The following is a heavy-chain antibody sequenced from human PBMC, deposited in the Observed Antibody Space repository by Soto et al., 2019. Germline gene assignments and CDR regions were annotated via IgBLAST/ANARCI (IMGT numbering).Heavy chain of an antibody. J-gene: IGHJ4*02. V-gene: IGHV3-23*01. CDR3: ARKVGYCSGGSCHDDY. D-gene: IGHD2-15*01. Sequence: GGSLRLSCAASGFTFSSYAMSWVRQAPGKGLEWVSAISGSGGSTYYADSVKGRFTISRDNSKNTLYLQMNSLRAEDTAVYYCARKVGYCSGGSCHDDYWGQGTLVTVSS. CDR2: ISGSGGST. CDR1: GFTFSSYA.